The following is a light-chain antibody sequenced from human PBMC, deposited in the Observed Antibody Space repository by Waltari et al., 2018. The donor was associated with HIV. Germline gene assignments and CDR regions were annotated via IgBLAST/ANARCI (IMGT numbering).Light chain of an antibody. CDR2: GNS. CDR1: SSHIGAGFD. V-gene: IGLV1-40*01. Sequence: QSLLTQPPSVSGAPGQRVTISCTGSSSHIGAGFDVPWYQQLPATVPKLLIYGNSNRPSGVPHRFSGSKSGTSASLAITGLQAEDEADYYCQSYDRSLSGYVVFGGGTKLTVL. CDR3: QSYDRSLSGYVV. J-gene: IGLJ2*01.